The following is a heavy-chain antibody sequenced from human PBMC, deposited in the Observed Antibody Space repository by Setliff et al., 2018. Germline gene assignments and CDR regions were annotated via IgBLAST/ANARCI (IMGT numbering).Heavy chain of an antibody. D-gene: IGHD3-3*01. CDR2: INRRGST. CDR3: ARDDTYDFWGGHGHLDS. J-gene: IGHJ4*02. Sequence: PSETLSLTCTVSGGSVNSGYDNWNWLRQPAGKGLEWIGHINRRGSTNFTPSLKSRVTISLDTSKNQFSLNLTSVTAADTAVYYCARDDTYDFWGGHGHLDSWGQGILVTVSS. CDR1: GGSVNSGYDN. V-gene: IGHV4-61*09.